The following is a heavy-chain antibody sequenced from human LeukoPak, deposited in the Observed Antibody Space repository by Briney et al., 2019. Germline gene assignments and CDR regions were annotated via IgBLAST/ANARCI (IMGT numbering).Heavy chain of an antibody. J-gene: IGHJ4*02. CDR2: VNSDGCTT. D-gene: IGHD4-23*01. CDR3: ARGRPHGNDY. CDR1: GFTFSSYW. Sequence: GGSLRLSCAASGFTFSSYWIHWVHQAPGKGLAWVSRVNSDGCTTTYADSVKGRFTIPRDNAKNTLYLPMNSLRVEDTAVYYCARGRPHGNDYWGQGTLVTVSS. V-gene: IGHV3-74*03.